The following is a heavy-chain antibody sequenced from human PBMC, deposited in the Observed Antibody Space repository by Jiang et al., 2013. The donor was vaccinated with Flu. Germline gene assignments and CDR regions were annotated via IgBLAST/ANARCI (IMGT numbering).Heavy chain of an antibody. CDR2: ITYSGST. CDR3: ARGPANWFDP. J-gene: IGHJ5*02. Sequence: PGLVKPSETLSLTCTVSGDSISSSSYYWAWIRQPPGKGLEWMGNITYSGSTYYSPSLKSRVTISVDTSKNQFSLKLSSVTAADTAVYYCARGPANWFDPWGQGTLVTVSS. CDR1: GDSISSSSYY. V-gene: IGHV4-39*07.